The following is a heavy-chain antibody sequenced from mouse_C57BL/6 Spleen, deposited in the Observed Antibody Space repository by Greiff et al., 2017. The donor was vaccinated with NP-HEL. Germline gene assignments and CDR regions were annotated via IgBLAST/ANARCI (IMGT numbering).Heavy chain of an antibody. CDR1: GFTFSSYA. D-gene: IGHD1-1*01. CDR3: ARPLITTVAPMDY. CDR2: ISDGGSYT. J-gene: IGHJ4*01. Sequence: EVNVVESGGGLVKPGGSLKLSCAASGFTFSSYAMSWVRQTPEKRLEWVATISDGGSYTYYPDNVKGRFTISRDNAKNNLYLQMSHLKSEDTAMYYCARPLITTVAPMDYWGQGTSVTVSS. V-gene: IGHV5-4*03.